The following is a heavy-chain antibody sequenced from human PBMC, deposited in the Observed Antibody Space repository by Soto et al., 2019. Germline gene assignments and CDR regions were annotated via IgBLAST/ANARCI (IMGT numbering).Heavy chain of an antibody. D-gene: IGHD4-17*01. J-gene: IGHJ4*02. Sequence: DVQLVQSGAAVKKPGESLRISCKGSGYTFSSYWIGWVRQMPGKGLEWMGIIHCDDSDTEYSPSFEGQVTISADKSVNTAYLQWRSLRASDTATYYYVGYGGKTLDYWGQGTLVTVSS. CDR1: GYTFSSYW. CDR3: VGYGGKTLDY. CDR2: IHCDDSDT. V-gene: IGHV5-51*01.